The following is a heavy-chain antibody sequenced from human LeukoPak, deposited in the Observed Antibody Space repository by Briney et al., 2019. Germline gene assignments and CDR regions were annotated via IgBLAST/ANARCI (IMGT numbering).Heavy chain of an antibody. D-gene: IGHD6-13*01. J-gene: IGHJ6*03. V-gene: IGHV1-18*04. CDR2: ISTHKGTT. Sequence: GASVKVSCKAIGYTFTTYGIAWVRQAPGQGLEWMGWISTHKGTTNYTQKFQGRVAMTTDTSTSTAYMELRSLRSDDTAVYYCARYSSSWYHYMDVWGKGTTVTVSS. CDR3: ARYSSSWYHYMDV. CDR1: GYTFTTYG.